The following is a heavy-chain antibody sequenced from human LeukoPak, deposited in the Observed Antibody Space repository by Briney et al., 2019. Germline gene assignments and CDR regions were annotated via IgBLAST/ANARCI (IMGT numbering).Heavy chain of an antibody. CDR1: GYTFTSYY. CDR3: ARQPDDLRGWFDP. CDR2: INPSGGST. J-gene: IGHJ5*02. Sequence: ASMKVSCKASGYTFTSYYTHWVRQAPGQGLEWMGIINPSGGSTNYAQKFQGRVTITADESTSTAYMELSSLRSEDTAVYYCARQPDDLRGWFDPWGQGTLVTVSS. V-gene: IGHV1-46*01. D-gene: IGHD2-21*02.